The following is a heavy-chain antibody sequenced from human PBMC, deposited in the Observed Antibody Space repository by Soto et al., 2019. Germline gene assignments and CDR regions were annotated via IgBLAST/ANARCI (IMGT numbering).Heavy chain of an antibody. CDR3: ARSQEGAPWNDAFDI. J-gene: IGHJ3*02. V-gene: IGHV4-34*01. Sequence: SETLSLTCAVYGGSFSGYYWSWIRQPPGKGLEWIGEINHSGSTNYNPSLKSRVTISVDTSKNQFSLKLSSVTAADTAVYYCARSQEGAPWNDAFDIWGQGTMVTVSS. CDR2: INHSGST. CDR1: GGSFSGYY. D-gene: IGHD1-26*01.